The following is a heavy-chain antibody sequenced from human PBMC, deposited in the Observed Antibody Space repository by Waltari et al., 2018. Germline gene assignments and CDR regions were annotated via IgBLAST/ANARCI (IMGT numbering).Heavy chain of an antibody. CDR1: RGTFSRYA. Sequence: QVQLVQSGAEVKKPGSSVKVSCKASRGTFSRYAISWVRPAPGQGLEWMGGIIPIFGTANYAKKFQGRVTITADESTSTAYMELSSLRSEDTAVYYCARGPGGGGGDPQDYGMDVWGQGTTVTVSS. J-gene: IGHJ6*02. CDR3: ARGPGGGGGDPQDYGMDV. D-gene: IGHD2-21*02. CDR2: IIPIFGTA. V-gene: IGHV1-69*01.